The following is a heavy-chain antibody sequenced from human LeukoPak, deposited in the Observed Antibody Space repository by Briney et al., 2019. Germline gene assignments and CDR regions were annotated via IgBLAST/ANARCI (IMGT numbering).Heavy chain of an antibody. CDR2: VNPNSGHT. Sequence: GASVKVSCKASGYTFTSYDINWVRQATGQGLEWMGWVNPNSGHTGFAQKFQGRVSMTSNTSISTAYVEVRSLRSEDTAVYYCASWRVRGIFDYWGQGTLVTVSS. V-gene: IGHV1-8*01. D-gene: IGHD3-10*01. J-gene: IGHJ4*02. CDR3: ASWRVRGIFDY. CDR1: GYTFTSYD.